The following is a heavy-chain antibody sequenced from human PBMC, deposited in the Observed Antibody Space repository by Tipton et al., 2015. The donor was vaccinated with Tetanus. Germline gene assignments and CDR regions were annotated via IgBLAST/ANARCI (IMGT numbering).Heavy chain of an antibody. D-gene: IGHD2-15*01. V-gene: IGHV3-33*01. CDR3: AREADCSGGSCFSGDFDN. Sequence: LRLSCAASGFIFSSYGIHWARQAPGKGLEWVAVSWYDGTDQYYADSVKGRFTLSRGNSKNTLYLEMNSLRAEDTALYYCAREADCSGGSCFSGDFDNWGQGTQVTVSS. CDR1: GFIFSSYG. J-gene: IGHJ4*02. CDR2: SWYDGTDQ.